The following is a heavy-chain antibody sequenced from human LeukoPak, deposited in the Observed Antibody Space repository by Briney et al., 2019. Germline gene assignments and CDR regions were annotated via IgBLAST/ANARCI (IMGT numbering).Heavy chain of an antibody. CDR1: GFTFSSYG. D-gene: IGHD6-13*01. V-gene: IGHV3-30*03. Sequence: GGSLRLSCAASGFTFSSYGMHWVRQAPGKGLEWVAVISYDGSNKYYADSVKGRFTISRDNSKNTLYLQMNSLRAEDTAVYYCARGGAAAGTSTGDFDYWGQGTLVTVSS. J-gene: IGHJ4*02. CDR2: ISYDGSNK. CDR3: ARGGAAAGTSTGDFDY.